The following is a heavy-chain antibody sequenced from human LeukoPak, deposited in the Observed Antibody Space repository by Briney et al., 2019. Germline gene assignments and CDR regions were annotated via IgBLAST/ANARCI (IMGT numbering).Heavy chain of an antibody. V-gene: IGHV4-39*07. D-gene: IGHD4-23*01. J-gene: IGHJ4*02. Sequence: PSETLSLTCTVSGGSISSSSYYWGWIRQPPGKGLEWIGSIYYSGSTYYNPSLKSRVTISVDTSKNQFSLKLSSVTAADTAVYYCARDAADYGGNSGGFDYWGQGTLVTVSS. CDR3: ARDAADYGGNSGGFDY. CDR1: GGSISSSSYY. CDR2: IYYSGST.